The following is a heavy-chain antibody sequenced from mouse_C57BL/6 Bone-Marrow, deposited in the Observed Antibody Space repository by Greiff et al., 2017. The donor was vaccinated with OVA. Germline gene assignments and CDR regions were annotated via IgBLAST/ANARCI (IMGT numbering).Heavy chain of an antibody. CDR1: GYTFTSYW. V-gene: IGHV1-50*01. D-gene: IGHD1-1*01. CDR3: ARGHYYGSSYNAMDY. CDR2: IDPSDSYT. Sequence: QLQQPGAELVKPGASVKLSCKASGYTFTSYWMQWVKQRPGQGLEWIGEIDPSDSYTNYNQKFKGKATLTVDTSSSTAYMQLSSLTSEDSAVYYCARGHYYGSSYNAMDYWGQGTSVTVSS. J-gene: IGHJ4*01.